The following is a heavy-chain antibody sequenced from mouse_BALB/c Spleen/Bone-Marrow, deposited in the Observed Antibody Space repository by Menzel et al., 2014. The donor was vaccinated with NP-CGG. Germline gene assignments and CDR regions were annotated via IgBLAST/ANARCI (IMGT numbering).Heavy chain of an antibody. CDR2: INPYNDGT. J-gene: IGHJ3*01. V-gene: IGHV1-14*01. Sequence: VQLQQSAPELVKPGALGKMSCKASGYTFACYVMHWVKQKPGQGLEWIGYINPYNDGTKYNEKFKGKATLTSDKSSSTAYMELSSLTSEDSAVYYCARSGRYDGFAYWGQGTLVTVSA. D-gene: IGHD2-14*01. CDR1: GYTFACYV. CDR3: ARSGRYDGFAY.